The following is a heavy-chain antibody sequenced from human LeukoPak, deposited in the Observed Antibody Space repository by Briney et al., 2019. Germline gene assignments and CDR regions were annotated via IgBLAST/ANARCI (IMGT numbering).Heavy chain of an antibody. CDR3: ARAGNWNYPFDY. J-gene: IGHJ4*02. D-gene: IGHD1-7*01. Sequence: PSEALSLTCTVSGGSISSHYWSWIRQPPGKGLEWIGYIYYSGSTNYNPSLKSRVTISVDTSKNQFSLKLSSVTAADTAVYYCARAGNWNYPFDYRGQGTLVTVSS. CDR2: IYYSGST. V-gene: IGHV4-59*11. CDR1: GGSISSHY.